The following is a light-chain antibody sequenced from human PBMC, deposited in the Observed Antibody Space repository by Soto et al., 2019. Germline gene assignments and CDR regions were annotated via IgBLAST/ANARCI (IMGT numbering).Light chain of an antibody. Sequence: DIQMTQSPSSLSASIGERVTITCRASQSISSYLNWYQQKPGKAPMLLIYGATNLQSGVPSRFSGSVSRTDFTLTLRSLQPEDFANYFCQQSFSVRSWTFGQGTKVDIK. CDR2: GAT. CDR3: QQSFSVRSWT. V-gene: IGKV1-39*01. CDR1: QSISSY. J-gene: IGKJ1*01.